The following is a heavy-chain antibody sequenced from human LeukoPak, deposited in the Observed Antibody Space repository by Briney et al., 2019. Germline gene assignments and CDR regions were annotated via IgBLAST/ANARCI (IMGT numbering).Heavy chain of an antibody. CDR3: ARVSSSWYQDWYFDL. V-gene: IGHV4-4*07. CDR2: TYTSGST. Sequence: SETLSLTCTVSGGSISSYDWSWIRQPAGKGLEWIGRTYTSGSTNYNPSLKSRVTMSVDMSKNQFSLKLSSMIAADTAVYYCARVSSSWYQDWYFDLWGRGTLVTVSS. D-gene: IGHD6-13*01. J-gene: IGHJ2*01. CDR1: GGSISSYD.